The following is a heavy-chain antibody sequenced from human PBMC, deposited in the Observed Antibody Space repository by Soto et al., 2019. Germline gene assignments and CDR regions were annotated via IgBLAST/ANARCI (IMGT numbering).Heavy chain of an antibody. CDR1: GYSFTSYW. Sequence: PGESLKISCKGSGYSFTSYWIGWVRQMPGKGLEWMGIIYPGDSDTRYSPSFQGRVTISADKSISTAYLQWSSLKASDTAMYYCARLKVMITFGGVIVKYGMDVWGQGTTVTVSS. D-gene: IGHD3-16*02. CDR3: ARLKVMITFGGVIVKYGMDV. V-gene: IGHV5-51*01. CDR2: IYPGDSDT. J-gene: IGHJ6*02.